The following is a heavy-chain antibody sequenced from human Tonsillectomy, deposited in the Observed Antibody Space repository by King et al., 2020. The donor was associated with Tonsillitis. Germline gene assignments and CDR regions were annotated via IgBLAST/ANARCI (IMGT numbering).Heavy chain of an antibody. J-gene: IGHJ4*02. V-gene: IGHV3-23*04. CDR1: GFTFSSYA. D-gene: IGHD1-7*01. CDR3: AKGPYNWNYGDY. Sequence: VQLVESGGGLVQPGGSLRLSCAASGFTFSSYAMSWVRQAPGKGLEWVSAISGSGGSTYYAASVKGRFTISRDNSKNTLYLQMNSLRAEETAVYYCAKGPYNWNYGDYWGQGTLVTVSS. CDR2: ISGSGGST.